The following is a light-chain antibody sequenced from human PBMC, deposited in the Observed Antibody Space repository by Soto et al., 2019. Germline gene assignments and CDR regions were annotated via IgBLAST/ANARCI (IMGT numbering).Light chain of an antibody. V-gene: IGKV1-5*03. J-gene: IGKJ4*01. Sequence: DIQMTQFPSTLSASVGDRVTITCRASQSLTIWLAWYQQKPGKAPKLLIYKASTLETGVPSRFSGSGSGTEFTLTISSLQPDDFATYYCQQFVSYPLTFGGGTKVEIK. CDR1: QSLTIW. CDR2: KAS. CDR3: QQFVSYPLT.